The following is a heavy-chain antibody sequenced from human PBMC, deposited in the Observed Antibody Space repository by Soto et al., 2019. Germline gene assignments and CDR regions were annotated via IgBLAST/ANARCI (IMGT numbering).Heavy chain of an antibody. Sequence: VKVSCKASGYTFTSYYMHWVRQAPGQGLEWMGIINPSGGSTSYAQKFQGRVTMTRDTSTSTVYMELSSLRSEDTAVYYCARRENGYYYDSSGSDAFDIWGQGTMVTVS. D-gene: IGHD3-22*01. V-gene: IGHV1-46*01. J-gene: IGHJ3*02. CDR3: ARRENGYYYDSSGSDAFDI. CDR1: GYTFTSYY. CDR2: INPSGGST.